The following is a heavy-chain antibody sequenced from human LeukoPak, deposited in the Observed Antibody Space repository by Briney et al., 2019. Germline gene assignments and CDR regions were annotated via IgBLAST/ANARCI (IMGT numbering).Heavy chain of an antibody. CDR1: GGSISSYY. J-gene: IGHJ5*02. CDR3: ARASAMVRGVIKRVNWFDP. D-gene: IGHD3-10*01. CDR2: IYYSGST. V-gene: IGHV4-59*08. Sequence: PSETLSLTCTVSGGSISSYYWSWIRQPPGKGLEWIGYIYYSGSTNYNPSLKSRVTISVDTSKNQFSLKLSSVTAADTAVYYRARASAMVRGVIKRVNWFDPWGQGTLVTVSS.